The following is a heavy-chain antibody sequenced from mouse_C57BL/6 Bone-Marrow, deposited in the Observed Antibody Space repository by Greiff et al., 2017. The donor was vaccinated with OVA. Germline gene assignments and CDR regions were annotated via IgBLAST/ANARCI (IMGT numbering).Heavy chain of an antibody. D-gene: IGHD3-2*02. Sequence: VKVVESGAELVRPGASVKLSCTASGFTIKDDYMHWVKQRPEQGLEWIGWIDPENGDTEYASKFQGKATITADPSSNTAYLQLSSLTSEDAAVYYCTTDSSGYIGYWGQGTTLTVSS. CDR1: GFTIKDDY. CDR2: IDPENGDT. CDR3: TTDSSGYIGY. V-gene: IGHV14-4*01. J-gene: IGHJ2*01.